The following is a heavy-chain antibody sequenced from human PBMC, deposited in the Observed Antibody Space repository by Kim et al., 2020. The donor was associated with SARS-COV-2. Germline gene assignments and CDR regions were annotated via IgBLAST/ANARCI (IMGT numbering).Heavy chain of an antibody. CDR2: ISPDGRTT. J-gene: IGHJ6*02. V-gene: IGHV3-74*01. Sequence: GGSLRLSCAASGFTFSNYWMYWVQAPGKGLVWVSRISPDGRTTNYADSVKGRFTISRDNAKNTLYLQMNNLRGEDTAVYYCTRGTYYSASGNPLDVWGPGTTVTVS. CDR3: TRGTYYSASGNPLDV. D-gene: IGHD3-10*01. CDR1: GFTFSNYW.